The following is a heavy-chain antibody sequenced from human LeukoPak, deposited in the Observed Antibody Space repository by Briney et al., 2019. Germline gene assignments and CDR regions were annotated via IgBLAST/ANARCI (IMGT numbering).Heavy chain of an antibody. CDR2: ISGSGGRT. D-gene: IGHD6-19*01. CDR3: AKGLAVAGHFDY. CDR1: GFTFSSHA. Sequence: PGGSLRLSCAASGFTFSSHAMSWVRQAPGKGLEWVSAISGSGGRTYYADSVKGRFTISRDKSKNTLYLKMNSLRAEDTAVYYCAKGLAVAGHFDYWGQGTLVTVSS. J-gene: IGHJ4*02. V-gene: IGHV3-23*01.